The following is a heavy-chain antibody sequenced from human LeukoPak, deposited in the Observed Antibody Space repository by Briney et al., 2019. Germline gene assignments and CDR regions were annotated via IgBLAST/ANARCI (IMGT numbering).Heavy chain of an antibody. J-gene: IGHJ6*03. CDR3: ARGGSGYSYGLGSRMDV. CDR1: GYTFTSYD. CDR2: MNPNSGNT. Sequence: ASVKVSCKASGYTFTSYDINWVRQATGQGLEWMGWMNPNSGNTGYAQKFQGRVTMTRNTSISTAYMELSSLRSEDTAVYYCARGGSGYSYGLGSRMDVWGKGTTVTVSS. V-gene: IGHV1-8*01. D-gene: IGHD5-18*01.